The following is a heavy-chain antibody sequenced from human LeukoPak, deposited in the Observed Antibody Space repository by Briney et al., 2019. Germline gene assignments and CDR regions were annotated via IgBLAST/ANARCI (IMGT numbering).Heavy chain of an antibody. CDR1: GFTFSSYW. CDR3: ARGGFRGYYLDY. V-gene: IGHV3-74*01. Sequence: GGSLRLSCAASGFTFSSYWMHWVRQAPGEGLVWVSRINSDGSTTNYADSVKGRFTISRDNAKNTPSLQMISLRAEDTAVYYCARGGFRGYYLDYWGQGTLVTVSS. CDR2: INSDGSTT. J-gene: IGHJ4*02. D-gene: IGHD3-10*01.